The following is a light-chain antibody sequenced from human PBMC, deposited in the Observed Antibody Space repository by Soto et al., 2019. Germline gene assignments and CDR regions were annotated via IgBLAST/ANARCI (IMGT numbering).Light chain of an antibody. CDR3: LLYYGGVYV. J-gene: IGLJ1*01. CDR2: SKS. V-gene: IGLV7-43*01. CDR1: TGAVTSGSY. Sequence: QAVVTQEPSLTVSPGGTVTLTCASNTGAVTSGSYPNWFQQKPGQAPSSLIYSKSNKHAWTPAPFSGSLLGGKAALTVSGVQPEDDADYACLLYYGGVYVFGTGTKLTVL.